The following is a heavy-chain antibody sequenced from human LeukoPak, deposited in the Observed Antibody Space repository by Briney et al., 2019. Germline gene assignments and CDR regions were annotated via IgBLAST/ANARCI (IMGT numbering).Heavy chain of an antibody. CDR1: GYTFTSYD. Sequence: ASVTVSCKASGYTFTSYDINWVRQAPGQGLEWMGWMNPNSGNTGYAQKFQGRVTMTRNTSISTAYMELSSLRSEDTAVYYCARGLRCSGGSCYRGWLNYWGQGTLVTVSS. D-gene: IGHD2-15*01. J-gene: IGHJ4*02. V-gene: IGHV1-8*01. CDR3: ARGLRCSGGSCYRGWLNY. CDR2: MNPNSGNT.